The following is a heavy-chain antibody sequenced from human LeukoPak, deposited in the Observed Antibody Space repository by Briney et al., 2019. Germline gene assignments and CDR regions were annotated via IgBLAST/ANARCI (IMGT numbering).Heavy chain of an antibody. D-gene: IGHD4-11*01. CDR2: ISYDGSNK. V-gene: IGHV3-30-3*01. Sequence: GGSLRLSCAASGFTFSSYAMHWVRQAPGKGLEWVAVISYDGSNKYYADSVKGRFTISRDNSKNTLYLQMNSLRAEDTAVYYCAKVLRARAPDYSDFADDAFDIWGQGAMVTVSS. CDR3: AKVLRARAPDYSDFADDAFDI. CDR1: GFTFSSYA. J-gene: IGHJ3*02.